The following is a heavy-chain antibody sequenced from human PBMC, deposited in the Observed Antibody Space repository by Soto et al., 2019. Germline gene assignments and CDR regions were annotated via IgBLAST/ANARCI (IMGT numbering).Heavy chain of an antibody. V-gene: IGHV4-59*01. CDR2: VYCTGST. CDR1: GGSISCSY. J-gene: IGHJ4*02. Sequence: SETLSLTCIVSGGSISCSYWIWIRQSPGKGLEWLGYVYCTGSTNYSPSLRSRVSISVDTSKNESSLRLSSVTAADTAVYFCARSVAVPGAHIDYWGQGTQVTVSS. D-gene: IGHD6-19*01. CDR3: ARSVAVPGAHIDY.